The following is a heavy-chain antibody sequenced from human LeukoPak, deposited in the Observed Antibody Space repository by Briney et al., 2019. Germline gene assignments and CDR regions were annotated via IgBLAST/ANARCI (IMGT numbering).Heavy chain of an antibody. V-gene: IGHV6-1*01. CDR1: GDSVSSNSAA. CDR3: ARGSSGYYYFDY. CDR2: TYYRSKWYN. D-gene: IGHD5-12*01. J-gene: IGHJ4*02. Sequence: SQTLSLTCAISGDSVSSNSAAWNWIRQSPSRGLEWLGRTYYRSKWYNDYALSGKSRIIINPDTSKNQFSQQLKSVTPEDTAVYYCARGSSGYYYFDYWGQGTPVTVSS.